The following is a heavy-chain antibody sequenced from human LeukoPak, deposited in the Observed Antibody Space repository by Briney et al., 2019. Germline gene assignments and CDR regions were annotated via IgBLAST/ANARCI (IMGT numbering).Heavy chain of an antibody. CDR2: VHKYGST. Sequence: SETLSLTCTVSVGSIGPYYWSWFRQPPGKGLEWIGYVHKYGSTNYNPSLKSRVTMSVDTSQNQVSVPLRSVSHADTAMYYCARAPGFSFGPNNCFDPWGQGTLVTVSS. V-gene: IGHV4-59*01. D-gene: IGHD5-18*01. J-gene: IGHJ5*02. CDR1: VGSIGPYY. CDR3: ARAPGFSFGPNNCFDP.